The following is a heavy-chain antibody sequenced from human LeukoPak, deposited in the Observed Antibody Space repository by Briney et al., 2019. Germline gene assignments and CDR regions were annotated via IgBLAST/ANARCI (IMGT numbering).Heavy chain of an antibody. CDR1: GFTFSRYA. Sequence: GGSLRLSCAASGFTFSRYAMHWVRQAPGKWLEWVASIRYDGTDKYYQDSVKGRFTISRDNSKRTLYLQMNSLRADDAALYYCASCYASGLFDYWGQGTLVTVSS. J-gene: IGHJ4*02. CDR2: IRYDGTDK. D-gene: IGHD3-10*01. CDR3: ASCYASGLFDY. V-gene: IGHV3-30*02.